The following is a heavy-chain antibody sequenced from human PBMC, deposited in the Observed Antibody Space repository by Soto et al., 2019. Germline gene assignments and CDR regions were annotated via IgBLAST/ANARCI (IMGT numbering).Heavy chain of an antibody. J-gene: IGHJ4*01. D-gene: IGHD3-9*01. Sequence: ASVKVSCKASGYTFTSYAMHWVRQAPGQRLEWMGWINAGNGNTKYSQKFQGRLTITRDTSASTAYMELSSLRSEDTAVYYCARNLMDYDIVTGYYRAYYFDYWGQ. CDR1: GYTFTSYA. CDR2: INAGNGNT. CDR3: ARNLMDYDIVTGYYRAYYFDY. V-gene: IGHV1-3*01.